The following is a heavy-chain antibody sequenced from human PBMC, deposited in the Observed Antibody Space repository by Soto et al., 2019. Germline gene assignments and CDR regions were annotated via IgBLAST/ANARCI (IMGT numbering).Heavy chain of an antibody. V-gene: IGHV3-23*01. D-gene: IGHD3-10*01. Sequence: GGSLRLSCAASGFTFSSYAMSWVRQAPGKGLEWVSAISGSGGSTYYADSVKGRFTISRDNSKNTLYLQMNSLRAEDTAVYYCAKDPGRNYYGSGSSFDYWGQGTLVTVS. J-gene: IGHJ4*02. CDR3: AKDPGRNYYGSGSSFDY. CDR1: GFTFSSYA. CDR2: ISGSGGST.